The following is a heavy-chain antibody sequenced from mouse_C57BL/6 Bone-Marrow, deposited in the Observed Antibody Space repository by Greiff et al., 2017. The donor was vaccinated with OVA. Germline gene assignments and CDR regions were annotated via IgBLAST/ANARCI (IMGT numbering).Heavy chain of an antibody. CDR3: ARDYYGSSYYAMDY. V-gene: IGHV5-17*01. J-gene: IGHJ4*01. CDR2: ISSGSSTI. D-gene: IGHD1-1*01. Sequence: EVQGVESGGGLVKPGGSLQLSCAASGFTFSDYGMHWVRQAPEKGLEWVAYISSGSSTIYYADPVKGRFTISRDNAKNTLFLQITSLRSEDTAMYYGARDYYGSSYYAMDYWGQGTSVTVSS. CDR1: GFTFSDYG.